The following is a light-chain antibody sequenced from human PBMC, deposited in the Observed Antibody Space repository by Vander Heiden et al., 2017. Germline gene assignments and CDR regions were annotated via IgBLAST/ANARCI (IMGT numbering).Light chain of an antibody. CDR2: GNS. Sequence: QSVLTQPPSASGTPGQRVTISFSGSSSNIGSNTVNWYQQLPGTPPKLLIYGNSQRPSGVPDRFSGSKSGTSASLAISGLQSEDEADYYCAAWDDTLKGVFGGGTKLTVL. J-gene: IGLJ3*02. CDR1: SSNIGSNT. CDR3: AAWDDTLKGV. V-gene: IGLV1-44*01.